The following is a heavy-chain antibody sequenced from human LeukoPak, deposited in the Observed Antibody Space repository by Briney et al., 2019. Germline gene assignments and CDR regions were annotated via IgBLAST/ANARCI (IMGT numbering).Heavy chain of an antibody. D-gene: IGHD5-18*01. V-gene: IGHV3-30*03. CDR2: ISYDGSNK. CDR3: ARVPAYTAMVMGYFDY. Sequence: GGSLRLSCAASGFTFSSYSMNWVRQAPGKGLEWVAVISYDGSNKYYADSVKGRFTISRDNSKNTLYLQMNSLRAEDTAVYYCARVPAYTAMVMGYFDYWGQGTLITVSS. J-gene: IGHJ4*02. CDR1: GFTFSSYS.